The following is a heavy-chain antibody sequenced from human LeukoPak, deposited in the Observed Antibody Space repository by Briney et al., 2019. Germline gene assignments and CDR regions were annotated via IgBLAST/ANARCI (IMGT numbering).Heavy chain of an antibody. J-gene: IGHJ4*02. Sequence: RPGGPLRLSGAASGFTFSSYSMSWVRQAPGKGLEGVSSISSSSSYIYYADSVKGRFTISRDNAKNSLYLQMNSLRAEDTAVYYCARDYSSGIVGATDYWGQGTLVTVSS. CDR2: ISSSSSYI. V-gene: IGHV3-21*01. CDR3: ARDYSSGIVGATDY. CDR1: GFTFSSYS. D-gene: IGHD1-26*01.